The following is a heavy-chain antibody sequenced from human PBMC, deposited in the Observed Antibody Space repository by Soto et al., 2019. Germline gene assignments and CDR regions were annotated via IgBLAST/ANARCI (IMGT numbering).Heavy chain of an antibody. CDR1: GGSFNDFF. J-gene: IGHJ4*02. CDR3: ARGTSTGTMSY. Sequence: PSETLSLTCXVXGGSFNDFFWSWIRQPPGKGLEWIGESTHSRRTNYNPSLKSRVTISVDTSKNQFSLNLSSVTAADTAVYYCARGTSTGTMSYWGQGTLVTVSS. CDR2: STHSRRT. D-gene: IGHD1-1*01. V-gene: IGHV4-34*01.